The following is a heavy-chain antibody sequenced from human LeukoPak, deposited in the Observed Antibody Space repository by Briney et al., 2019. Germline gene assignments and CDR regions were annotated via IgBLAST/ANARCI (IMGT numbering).Heavy chain of an antibody. CDR3: ARDRDSFDV. D-gene: IGHD2-15*01. J-gene: IGHJ3*01. Sequence: ASVKVSCKASGYSFTRYYMHWVRQAPGQGLEWMGWINPNSGGTKYAEKFQGRATMTRDTSITTAYMEVNRLRSDDTGVYYCARDRDSFDVWGQGTVVTVSS. CDR1: GYSFTRYY. CDR2: INPNSGGT. V-gene: IGHV1-2*02.